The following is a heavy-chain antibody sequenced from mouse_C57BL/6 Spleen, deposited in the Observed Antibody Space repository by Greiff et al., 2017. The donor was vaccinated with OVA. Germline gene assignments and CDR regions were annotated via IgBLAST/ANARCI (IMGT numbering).Heavy chain of an antibody. J-gene: IGHJ3*01. CDR3: ARDYYGSLTWFAY. CDR2: ISYDGSN. Sequence: EVKVEESGPGLVKPSQSLSLTCSVTGYSITSGYYWNWIRQFPGNKLEWMGYISYDGSNNYNPSLKNRISITRDTSKNQFFLKLNSVTTEDTATYYCARDYYGSLTWFAYWGQGTLVTVSA. D-gene: IGHD1-1*01. V-gene: IGHV3-6*01. CDR1: GYSITSGYY.